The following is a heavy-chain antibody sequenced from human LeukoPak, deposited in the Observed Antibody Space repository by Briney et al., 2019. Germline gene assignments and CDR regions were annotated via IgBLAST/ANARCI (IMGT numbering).Heavy chain of an antibody. Sequence: GASVKVSCKASGGTFGSYTISWVRQAPGQGLEWMGRIIPILGIANYAQKFQGRGTITAAKSTSKAYMELSSLRSEDTAVYYCARGKIGSAAAFDYWGQGTLVTVSS. J-gene: IGHJ4*02. CDR1: GGTFGSYT. CDR2: IIPILGIA. V-gene: IGHV1-69*02. CDR3: ARGKIGSAAAFDY. D-gene: IGHD6-13*01.